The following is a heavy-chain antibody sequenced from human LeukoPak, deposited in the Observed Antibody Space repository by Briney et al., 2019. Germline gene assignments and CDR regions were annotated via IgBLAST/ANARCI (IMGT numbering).Heavy chain of an antibody. V-gene: IGHV3-74*01. D-gene: IGHD1-26*01. CDR2: INSDGSST. CDR1: GFPVSSNF. CDR3: ARDPYSGNYGAYYYYYMDV. Sequence: GGSLRLSCAASGFPVSSNFMTWVRQAPGKGLEWVSRINSDGSSTSYADSVKGRLTISRDNAKNSLYLQMDSLRVEDTAVYYCARDPYSGNYGAYYYYYMDVWGKGTTVTISS. J-gene: IGHJ6*03.